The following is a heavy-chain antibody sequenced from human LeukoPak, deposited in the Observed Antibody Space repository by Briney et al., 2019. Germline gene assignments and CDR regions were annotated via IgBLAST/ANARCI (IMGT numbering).Heavy chain of an antibody. CDR2: IDGRGTNT. J-gene: IGHJ4*02. Sequence: PSETLSLTCAVSGGSVSSGGYSWSWIRQPPGKGLVWVSRIDGRGTNTDYADSVRGRFTISRDNAKNTVSLQLNSLRPEDTAVYYCAKDIHILTDYWGQGTLVTVSS. D-gene: IGHD2-21*01. CDR1: GGSVSSGGYS. CDR3: AKDIHILTDY. V-gene: IGHV3-74*01.